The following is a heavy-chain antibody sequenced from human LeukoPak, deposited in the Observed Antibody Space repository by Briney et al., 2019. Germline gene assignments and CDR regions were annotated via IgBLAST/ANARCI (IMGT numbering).Heavy chain of an antibody. V-gene: IGHV3-23*01. Sequence: GGSLRLSCAAAGFTVSTSAMSWVRQAPGKGLEWVSGIIGSGGTTYYADSVKGRFTISRDNSKNTLYLQMNSLRAEDTALYYCAKDINWASFESWGQGTLVTVSS. D-gene: IGHD7-27*01. J-gene: IGHJ4*02. CDR2: IIGSGGTT. CDR3: AKDINWASFES. CDR1: GFTVSTSA.